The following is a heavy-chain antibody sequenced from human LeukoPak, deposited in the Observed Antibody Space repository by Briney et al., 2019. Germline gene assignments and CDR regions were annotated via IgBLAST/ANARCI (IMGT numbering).Heavy chain of an antibody. D-gene: IGHD3-16*02. J-gene: IGHJ4*02. CDR1: GDSSSTTSYY. CDR3: ASEGYAFGGVIAKAVGY. Sequence: PSETLSLTCTVSGDSSSTTSYYWGWIRQSPGKGLEWIGSIYYSGITYYNPSLKSRVTISVDTSKNQFSLKLSSVTAADTAVYYCASEGYAFGGVIAKAVGYWGQGTLVTVSS. CDR2: IYYSGIT. V-gene: IGHV4-39*07.